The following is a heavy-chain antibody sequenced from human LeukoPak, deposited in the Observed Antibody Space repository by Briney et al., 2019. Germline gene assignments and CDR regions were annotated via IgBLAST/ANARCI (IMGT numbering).Heavy chain of an antibody. V-gene: IGHV3-33*01. CDR2: IWFDGSNK. D-gene: IGHD6-13*01. CDR1: GFTFSCYV. J-gene: IGHJ3*02. Sequence: GGSLRLSCAASGFTFSCYVMHWVRQAPGKGLEWVAVIWFDGSNKYYADSVKGRFTISRDNSKNTLYLQMNSLSAEDTAVYYCARGKEQQLYAFDIWGQGTMVTVSS. CDR3: ARGKEQQLYAFDI.